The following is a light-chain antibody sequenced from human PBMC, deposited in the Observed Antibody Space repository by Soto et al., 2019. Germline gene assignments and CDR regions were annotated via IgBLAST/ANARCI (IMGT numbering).Light chain of an antibody. J-gene: IGKJ4*01. Sequence: DIQMTQSPSSLSASVGDRVTITCRASQSISSYLNWYQHKPGKAPKLLISAASSLQSGVPSSFSGSGSGTDFTLTISSLQPEDFETYYCQKSYSTPLTFGGGNKVELQ. CDR1: QSISSY. V-gene: IGKV1-39*01. CDR2: AAS. CDR3: QKSYSTPLT.